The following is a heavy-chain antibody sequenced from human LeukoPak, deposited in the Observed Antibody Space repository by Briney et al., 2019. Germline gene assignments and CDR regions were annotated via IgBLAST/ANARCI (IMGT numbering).Heavy chain of an antibody. Sequence: ASVKVSCKASGGTFSSYAISWVRQALGQGLEWMGGIIPIFGTANYAQKFQGRVTITADESTSTAYMELSSLRSEDTAVYYCASIPNVDQLEFDYWGQGTLVTVSS. CDR2: IIPIFGTA. V-gene: IGHV1-69*13. J-gene: IGHJ4*02. CDR3: ASIPNVDQLEFDY. D-gene: IGHD2-21*01. CDR1: GGTFSSYA.